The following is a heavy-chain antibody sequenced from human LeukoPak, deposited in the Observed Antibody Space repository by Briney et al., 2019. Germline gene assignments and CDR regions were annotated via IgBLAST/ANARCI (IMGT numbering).Heavy chain of an antibody. V-gene: IGHV4-34*01. Sequence: SETLSLTCAVYGGSFSGYYWSWIRQPPGKGLEWIGEINHSGSTNYNPSLKSRVTISVDTSKNQFSLKLSSVTAADTAVYYCASLCGGIPFDYWGQGTLVTVSS. CDR3: ASLCGGIPFDY. D-gene: IGHD6-13*01. CDR2: INHSGST. CDR1: GGSFSGYY. J-gene: IGHJ4*02.